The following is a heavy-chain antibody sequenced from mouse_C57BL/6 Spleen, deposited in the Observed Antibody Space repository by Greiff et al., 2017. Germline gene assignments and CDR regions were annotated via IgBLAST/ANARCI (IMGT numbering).Heavy chain of an antibody. J-gene: IGHJ4*01. CDR1: GFTFSDYG. V-gene: IGHV5-17*01. D-gene: IGHD1-1*01. Sequence: EVQRVESGGGLVKPGGSLKLSCAASGFTFSDYGMHWVRQAPEQGLEWVAYISSGSSTIYYADTLKGRFTISRDHAKNTLFLQMTSLRSEDTAKYYGARGNYYGGSSYYYAMDYWGQGTSVTVSS. CDR3: ARGNYYGGSSYYYAMDY. CDR2: ISSGSSTI.